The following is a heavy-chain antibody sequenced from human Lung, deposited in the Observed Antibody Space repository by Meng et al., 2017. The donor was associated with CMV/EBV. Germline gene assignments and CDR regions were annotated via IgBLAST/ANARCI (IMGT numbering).Heavy chain of an antibody. Sequence: VPLTGSGPGLVKPSGTLSLTCAVSGGSISSSNWWSWVRQPPGKGLEWIGEIYHSGSTNYNPSLKSRVTISVDKSKNQFSLKLSSVTAADTAVYYCASFPPPGKQWLVTDYWGQGTLVTVSS. J-gene: IGHJ4*02. CDR2: IYHSGST. CDR3: ASFPPPGKQWLVTDY. V-gene: IGHV4-4*02. CDR1: GGSISSSNW. D-gene: IGHD6-19*01.